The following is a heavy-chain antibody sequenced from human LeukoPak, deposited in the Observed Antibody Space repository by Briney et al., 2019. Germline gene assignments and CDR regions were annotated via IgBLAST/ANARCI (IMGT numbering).Heavy chain of an antibody. V-gene: IGHV3-33*01. D-gene: IGHD3-9*01. Sequence: GGSLRLSCAASGFTFSSYGMHWVRQAPGKGLEWVAVIWYDRSNKYYADSVKGRFTISRDNSKNTLYLQMNSLRAEDTAVYYCARGVRRYFDWLPLNYWGQGTLVTVSS. J-gene: IGHJ4*02. CDR2: IWYDRSNK. CDR3: ARGVRRYFDWLPLNY. CDR1: GFTFSSYG.